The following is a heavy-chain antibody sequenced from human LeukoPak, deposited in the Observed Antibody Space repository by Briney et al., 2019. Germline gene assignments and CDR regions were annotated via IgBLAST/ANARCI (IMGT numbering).Heavy chain of an antibody. CDR3: ARDVAMDV. CDR1: EFTFSNYW. J-gene: IGHJ6*02. V-gene: IGHV3-7*01. CDR2: IKQDGSEK. Sequence: GGSLRLSCAASEFTFSNYWMSWVRQAPGKGLEWVANIKQDGSEKHYVASVKGRFTISRDNAKNSLYLQMNSLRAEDTAVYYCARDVAMDVWGQGTTVTVSS. D-gene: IGHD5-12*01.